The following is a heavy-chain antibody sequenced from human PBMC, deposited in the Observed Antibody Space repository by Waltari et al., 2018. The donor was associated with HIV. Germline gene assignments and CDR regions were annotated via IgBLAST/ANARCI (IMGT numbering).Heavy chain of an antibody. CDR3: AREGSGRTSWFDPYYYYYGLDV. CDR2: IKYDGSEK. Sequence: LVESGGDLVQPGGSLRLSCEGPGFPFSSDGMGWVRQAPGKGLEWVANIKYDGSEKYYVGSVQGRFSISRDNANNSVYLQMNSLRVDDTAVYYCAREGSGRTSWFDPYYYYYGLDVWGQGTSVIVAS. J-gene: IGHJ6*02. CDR1: GFPFSSDG. D-gene: IGHD2-2*01. V-gene: IGHV3-7*01.